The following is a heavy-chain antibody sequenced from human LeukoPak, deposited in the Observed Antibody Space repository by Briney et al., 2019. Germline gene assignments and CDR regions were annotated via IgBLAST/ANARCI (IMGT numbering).Heavy chain of an antibody. D-gene: IGHD3-10*01. V-gene: IGHV4-34*01. CDR2: INHSGST. CDR1: GGSFSGYY. Sequence: PSETLSLTCAVYGGSFSGYYWSWIRQPPGKGLEWIGEINHSGSTNYNPSLKSRVTISVDTSKNQFSLKLSSVTAADTAVYYCARQRAYYYGSGSYYYYMDVWGKGTTVTISS. J-gene: IGHJ6*03. CDR3: ARQRAYYYGSGSYYYYMDV.